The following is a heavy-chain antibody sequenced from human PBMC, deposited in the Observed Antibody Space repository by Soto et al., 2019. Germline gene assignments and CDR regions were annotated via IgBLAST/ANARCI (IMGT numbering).Heavy chain of an antibody. Sequence: GGSLRLSCAASGFTFSSYSMNWVRQAPGKGLEWVSSISSSSSYIYYADSVKGRFTISRDNAKNSLYLQMNSLRAEDTAVYYCARDSAQAQGYYYDSSGFDYWGQGTLVTVSS. CDR1: GFTFSSYS. V-gene: IGHV3-21*01. D-gene: IGHD3-22*01. CDR2: ISSSSSYI. CDR3: ARDSAQAQGYYYDSSGFDY. J-gene: IGHJ4*02.